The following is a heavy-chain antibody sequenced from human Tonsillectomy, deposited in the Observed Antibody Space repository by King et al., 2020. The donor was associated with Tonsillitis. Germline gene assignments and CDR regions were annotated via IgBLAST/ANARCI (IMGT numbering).Heavy chain of an antibody. V-gene: IGHV3-48*03. J-gene: IGHJ6*03. CDR3: ARDLYDILTGSYYYMDV. CDR1: GFTFSSYE. CDR2: ISSSGSTI. Sequence: VQLVESGGGLVQPGGSLRLSCAASGFTFSSYEMNWVRQAPGKGLEWVSYISSSGSTIYYADSVKGRFTISRDNAKNSLYLQMNSLRAEDTAVYYCARDLYDILTGSYYYMDVWGKGTTVTVSS. D-gene: IGHD3-9*01.